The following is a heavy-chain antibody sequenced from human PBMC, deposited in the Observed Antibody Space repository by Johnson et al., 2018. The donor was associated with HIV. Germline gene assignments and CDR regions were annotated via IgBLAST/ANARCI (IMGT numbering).Heavy chain of an antibody. Sequence: QVQLVESGGGLVKPGGSLRLSCAASGFTFSDYYMSWIRQAPGKGLEWVSYISSSGSTIYYADSVKGRFTISRDNSKNTLYLQMNSLRAEDTAGYYCARDLGGGYSSSSYAFDIWGQGTMVTVSS. CDR1: GFTFSDYY. V-gene: IGHV3-11*04. CDR3: ARDLGGGYSSSSYAFDI. CDR2: ISSSGSTI. D-gene: IGHD6-6*01. J-gene: IGHJ3*02.